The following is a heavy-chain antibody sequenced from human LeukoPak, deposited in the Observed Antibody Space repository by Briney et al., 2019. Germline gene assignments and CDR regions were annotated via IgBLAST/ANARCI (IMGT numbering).Heavy chain of an antibody. V-gene: IGHV3-21*01. CDR1: GFTFSSYA. D-gene: IGHD2-2*01. Sequence: GGSLRLSCAASGFTFSSYAMNWVRQAPEKGLEWVSSISSSSSYIYYADSVKGRFTISRDNAKNSLYLQMNSLRAEDTAVYYCARDRGSVVPAAYFDYWGQGTLVTVSS. CDR3: ARDRGSVVPAAYFDY. CDR2: ISSSSSYI. J-gene: IGHJ4*02.